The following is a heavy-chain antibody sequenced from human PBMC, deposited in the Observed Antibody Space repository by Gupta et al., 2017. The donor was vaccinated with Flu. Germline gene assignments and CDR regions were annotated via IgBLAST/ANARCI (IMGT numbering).Heavy chain of an antibody. CDR1: GFPFRGRG. CDR2: ISGEGEST. D-gene: IGHD2-15*01. J-gene: IGHJ5*02. V-gene: IGHV3-23*01. CDR3: AKGAEGVTRIRVSCFDP. Sequence: EIQLLESGGTLAQPGGSLRLSCVASGFPFRGRGMNWVRQAPGKGLEWVAGISGEGESTYYKQSVRGRFTISRDNSKNTVYLQMDSLRADDTAVYYCAKGAEGVTRIRVSCFDPWGQGTLVTVSS.